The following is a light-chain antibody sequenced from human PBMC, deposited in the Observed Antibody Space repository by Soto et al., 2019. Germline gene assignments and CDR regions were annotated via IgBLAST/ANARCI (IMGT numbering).Light chain of an antibody. J-gene: IGKJ1*01. Sequence: EIELTQSPASLSVSAGERATLSCRASQSVSSYLAWYQQKPGQAPRLLIYDASNWATGIPARFSGSGSGTDFTLTISSLEPEDFAVYYCQQRSNWPRTFGQGTKVDIK. CDR1: QSVSSY. CDR2: DAS. CDR3: QQRSNWPRT. V-gene: IGKV3-11*01.